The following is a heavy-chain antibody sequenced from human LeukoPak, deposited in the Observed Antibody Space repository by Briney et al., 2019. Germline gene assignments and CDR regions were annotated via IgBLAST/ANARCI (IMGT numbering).Heavy chain of an antibody. J-gene: IGHJ5*02. CDR1: GFTFSSYS. V-gene: IGHV3-48*02. CDR3: VRDRAGGNSVWFDP. Sequence: NPGGSLRLSCAASGFTFSSYSMDWVRQAPGKGLEWISFISSSSGTIYYADSVKGRFTISRDNAKNSLYLQMNSLRDEDTAVYYCVRDRAGGNSVWFDPWGQGTLVTVSS. CDR2: ISSSSGTI. D-gene: IGHD4-23*01.